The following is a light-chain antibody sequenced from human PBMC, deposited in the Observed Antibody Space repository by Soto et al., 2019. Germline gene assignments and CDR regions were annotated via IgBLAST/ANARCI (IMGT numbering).Light chain of an antibody. CDR2: EVS. Sequence: QSALTQPASVSGSPGQSITISCAGTRSDIGASNSVSWYQHLPGRSPTLIIYEVSNRPSGVSNRFSGSKSGNTASLTISGLQAEDEADYYCSSYSSSSTPSYVFGTGTKVTVL. CDR3: SSYSSSSTPSYV. V-gene: IGLV2-14*01. CDR1: RSDIGASNS. J-gene: IGLJ1*01.